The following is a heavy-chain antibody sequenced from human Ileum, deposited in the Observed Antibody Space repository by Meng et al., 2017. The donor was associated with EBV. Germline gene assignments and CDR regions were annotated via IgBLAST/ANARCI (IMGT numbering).Heavy chain of an antibody. Sequence: QGKMYESGPGLGDHWGTQSHTVPVYGECISMDSWRSWVRQPQGKGLGWIGEVYKSGDTNYNPSLKSRVYISVDKSNNHFYLSLFSVTAADTAVYYCGRDQGRELINHWGQGTLVTVSS. J-gene: IGHJ4*02. CDR3: GRDQGRELINH. D-gene: IGHD1-7*01. CDR2: VYKSGDT. V-gene: IGHV4-4*02. CDR1: GECISMDSW.